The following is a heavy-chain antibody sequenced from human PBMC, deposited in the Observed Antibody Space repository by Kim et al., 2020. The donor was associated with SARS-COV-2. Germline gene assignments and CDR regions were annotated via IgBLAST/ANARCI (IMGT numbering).Heavy chain of an antibody. J-gene: IGHJ6*02. V-gene: IGHV3-13*04. CDR1: GFTFSSYD. Sequence: GGSLRLSCAASGFTFSSYDMHWVRQATGKGLEWVSAIGTAGDTYYPGSVKGRFTISRENAKNSLYLQMNSLRAGDTAVYYCARGGNGDYYYYGMDVWGQGTTVTVSS. D-gene: IGHD4-17*01. CDR3: ARGGNGDYYYYGMDV. CDR2: IGTAGDT.